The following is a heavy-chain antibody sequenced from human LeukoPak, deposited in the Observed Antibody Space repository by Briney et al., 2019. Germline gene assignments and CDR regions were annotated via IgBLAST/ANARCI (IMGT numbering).Heavy chain of an antibody. V-gene: IGHV4-59*08. J-gene: IGHJ4*02. D-gene: IGHD5-12*01. Sequence: SQTLSLTCTVSGGSIGGYYWSWIRQPPGKGLEWIGYISYIGSTIYNPSLNSRVTISVDRSKNQFSLKLTSVTAADTAVYYCARHATYTDYDSWDSYFDYWGQGTLVTVSS. CDR2: ISYIGST. CDR1: GGSIGGYY. CDR3: ARHATYTDYDSWDSYFDY.